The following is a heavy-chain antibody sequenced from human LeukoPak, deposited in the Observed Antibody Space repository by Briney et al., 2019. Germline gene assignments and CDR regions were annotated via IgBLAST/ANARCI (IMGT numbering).Heavy chain of an antibody. CDR1: GFTITSYA. CDR2: ISDTGDDT. D-gene: IGHD7-27*01. CDR3: AKDQAPGDYYYGMDV. Sequence: GGSLRLSCAASGFTITSYAMSWVRQAPGKGLEWVSAISDTGDDTYYADSVKGRFTISRDSSKNTLYLEMNSLRAEDTAVYYCAKDQAPGDYYYGMDVWGQGTTDTVSS. V-gene: IGHV3-23*01. J-gene: IGHJ6*02.